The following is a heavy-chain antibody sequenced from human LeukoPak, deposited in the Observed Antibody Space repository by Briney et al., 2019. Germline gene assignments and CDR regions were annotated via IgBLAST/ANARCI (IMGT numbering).Heavy chain of an antibody. CDR2: INWNSGSI. Sequence: PGGSLRLSCAASGFTFDDYAMHWVRQTPGKGLEWVSGINWNSGSIDYADSVKGRFTISRDNAKNSLYLQMNSLGVEDTAVYYCARDLHWGASDYWGQGTLVTVSS. D-gene: IGHD1-26*01. CDR3: ARDLHWGASDY. J-gene: IGHJ4*02. CDR1: GFTFDDYA. V-gene: IGHV3-9*01.